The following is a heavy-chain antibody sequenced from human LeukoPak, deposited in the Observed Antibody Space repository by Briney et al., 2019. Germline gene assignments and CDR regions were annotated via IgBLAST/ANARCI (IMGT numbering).Heavy chain of an antibody. V-gene: IGHV1-69*05. CDR3: ARAPPGGDSSGYYPYYFDY. J-gene: IGHJ4*02. CDR1: GGTFSSYA. D-gene: IGHD3-22*01. CDR2: IIPIFGTA. Sequence: ASVKVSCKASGGTFSSYAISWVRQAPAQGLEWMGGIIPIFGTANYAQKFQGRVTITTDESTSTAYMELSSLRSEDTAVYYCARAPPGGDSSGYYPYYFDYWGQGTLVTVSS.